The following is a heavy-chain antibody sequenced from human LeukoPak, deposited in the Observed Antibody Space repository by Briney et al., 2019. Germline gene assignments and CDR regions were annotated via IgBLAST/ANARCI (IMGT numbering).Heavy chain of an antibody. Sequence: GGSLRLSCAASGFTFSTYGMSWVRQAPGKGLEWVSSMSGSGSSTYYTDSVKGRFTISRDTSKNTLYLQMNSLRGEDTALYYCAKGRSGNYYNDLDYWGQGTLVTVSS. D-gene: IGHD3-10*01. CDR3: AKGRSGNYYNDLDY. CDR1: GFTFSTYG. J-gene: IGHJ4*02. V-gene: IGHV3-23*01. CDR2: MSGSGSST.